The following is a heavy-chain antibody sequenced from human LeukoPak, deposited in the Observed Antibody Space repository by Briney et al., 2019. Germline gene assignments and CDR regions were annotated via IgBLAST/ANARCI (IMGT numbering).Heavy chain of an antibody. CDR3: ARDLTIAAAGTYGY. CDR1: GYTFTGYY. D-gene: IGHD6-13*01. J-gene: IGHJ4*02. Sequence: ASVKVSCQASGYTFTGYYMHGVRQAPGQGLEWMGIINPSGGSTSYAQKFQGRVTMTRDTSTSTVYMELSSLRSEDTAVYYCARDLTIAAAGTYGYWGQGTLVTVSS. CDR2: INPSGGST. V-gene: IGHV1-46*01.